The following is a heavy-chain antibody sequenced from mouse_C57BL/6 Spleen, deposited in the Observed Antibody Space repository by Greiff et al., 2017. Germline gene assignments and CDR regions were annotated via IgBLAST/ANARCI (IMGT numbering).Heavy chain of an antibody. CDR1: GYSFTGYY. Sequence: DVQLQESGPELVKPGASVKISCKASGYSFTGYYMNWVKQSPEKSLEWIGEINPSTGGTTYNQKFKAKATLTVDKSSSTAYMQLKSLTSEDSAVYYCARGANGEFAYWGQGTLVTVSA. V-gene: IGHV1-42*01. CDR2: INPSTGGT. J-gene: IGHJ3*01. CDR3: ARGANGEFAY. D-gene: IGHD4-1*01.